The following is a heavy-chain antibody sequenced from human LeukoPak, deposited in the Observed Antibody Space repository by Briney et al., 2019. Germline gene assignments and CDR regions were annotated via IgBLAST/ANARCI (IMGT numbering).Heavy chain of an antibody. CDR3: VYYYGSGSVEY. J-gene: IGHJ4*02. Sequence: SETLSLTCTVSGGSITSSNYYWGWIRQPPGKGLEWIGSFYYSGSTNYNPSLMSRVTLSVDTSKNQFSLKLSSVTAADTAVYYCVYYYGSGSVEYWGQGTLVTVSS. CDR1: GGSITSSNYY. D-gene: IGHD3-10*01. CDR2: FYYSGST. V-gene: IGHV4-39*01.